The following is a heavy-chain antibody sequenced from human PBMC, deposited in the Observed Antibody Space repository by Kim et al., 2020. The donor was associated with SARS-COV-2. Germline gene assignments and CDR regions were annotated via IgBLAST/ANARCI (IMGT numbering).Heavy chain of an antibody. J-gene: IGHJ6*02. CDR3: ARGSVRGVYYYYGMDV. V-gene: IGHV4-34*01. Sequence: SLKSRVTISVDTSTNQFSLKLSSVTAADTAVYYCARGSVRGVYYYYGMDVWGQGTTVTVSS. D-gene: IGHD3-10*02.